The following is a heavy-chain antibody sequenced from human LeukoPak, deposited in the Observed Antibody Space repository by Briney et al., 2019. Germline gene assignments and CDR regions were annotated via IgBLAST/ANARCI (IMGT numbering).Heavy chain of an antibody. CDR3: ASGGIIAAAGPVDY. CDR1: GFTFSSYW. J-gene: IGHJ4*02. Sequence: GGSLRLSCAASGFTFSSYWMSWVRQAPGKGLEWVANIKQDGSEKYYVDSVKGRFTISRDNAKTSLYLQMNSLRAEDTAVYYCASGGIIAAAGPVDYWGQGTLVTVSS. D-gene: IGHD6-13*01. CDR2: IKQDGSEK. V-gene: IGHV3-7*01.